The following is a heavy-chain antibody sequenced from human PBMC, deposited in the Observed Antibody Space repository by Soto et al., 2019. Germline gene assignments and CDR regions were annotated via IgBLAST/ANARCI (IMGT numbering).Heavy chain of an antibody. D-gene: IGHD1-26*01. Sequence: QVQLVGSGGGLVKPGGSLRLSCAASGFTFSDYYMSWIRQAPGKGLQWVSYISTSGTTTYYADSVKGRFTISRDNAKNSLYLQMNSLSAEDTAVYYCARGTVAAVTNTFDYWGQGVLVTVSS. J-gene: IGHJ4*02. CDR2: ISTSGTTT. CDR3: ARGTVAAVTNTFDY. V-gene: IGHV3-11*01. CDR1: GFTFSDYY.